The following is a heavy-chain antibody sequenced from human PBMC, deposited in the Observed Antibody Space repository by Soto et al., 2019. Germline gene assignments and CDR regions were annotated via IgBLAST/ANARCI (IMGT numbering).Heavy chain of an antibody. V-gene: IGHV1-69*12. CDR1: GGSFSREA. D-gene: IGHD2-15*01. CDR2: ILPIFGTA. CDR3: ARGHEFGGNSDACDV. Sequence: QVQLVQSGAEVKKPGSSVKVSCKASGGSFSREAINWVRQAPGQGPEWMGGILPIFGTADYAQKFQGRVTITADVSTPTAYMELSSLRSEDTAVYYCARGHEFGGNSDACDVWGQGTMVTVSS. J-gene: IGHJ3*01.